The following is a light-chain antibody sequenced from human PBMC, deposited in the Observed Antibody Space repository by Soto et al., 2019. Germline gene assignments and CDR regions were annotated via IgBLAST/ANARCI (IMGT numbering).Light chain of an antibody. V-gene: IGKV3-15*01. CDR2: GAS. CDR3: QQYHNWRT. J-gene: IGKJ1*01. Sequence: EIVMTQSPATLSVSPGERATLSCRASQSVSSNFAWYQQKPGQAPRLLIYGASTRATGIPARFSGSGSGTEFTLTISSLQSEDFAVYYCQQYHNWRTFGQGTKVEIK. CDR1: QSVSSN.